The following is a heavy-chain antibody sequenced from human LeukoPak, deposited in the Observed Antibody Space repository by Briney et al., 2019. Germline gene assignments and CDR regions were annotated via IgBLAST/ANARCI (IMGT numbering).Heavy chain of an antibody. D-gene: IGHD3-3*01. CDR2: ISGSGITT. Sequence: GGSLRLSCAASGFTFSGYTMNWVRQAPGKGPEWVSSISGSGITTNYADSVKGRFTISREYSNNTLYLQMSSLRAGDTAIYYCAKETALVGGHAAIFDHWGQGTLVTVSS. J-gene: IGHJ4*02. CDR3: AKETALVGGHAAIFDH. CDR1: GFTFSGYT. V-gene: IGHV3-23*01.